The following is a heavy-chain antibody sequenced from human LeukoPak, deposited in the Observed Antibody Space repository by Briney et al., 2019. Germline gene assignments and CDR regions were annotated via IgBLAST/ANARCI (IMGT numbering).Heavy chain of an antibody. CDR3: AKRPYYYDSSGWELSYFDY. Sequence: GGSLRLSCAASGFTFSSYGMNWVRQAPGKGLEWVSSISSSTSYIHYADSVKGRFTISRDNAKNSLFLQMNSLRAEDTAVYYCAKRPYYYDSSGWELSYFDYWGQGTLVTVSS. J-gene: IGHJ4*02. CDR1: GFTFSSYG. CDR2: ISSSTSYI. D-gene: IGHD3-22*01. V-gene: IGHV3-21*01.